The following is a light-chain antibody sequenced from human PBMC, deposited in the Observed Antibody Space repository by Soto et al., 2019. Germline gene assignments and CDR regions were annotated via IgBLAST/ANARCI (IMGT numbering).Light chain of an antibody. Sequence: QSVLTQPPSASGTPGQRVTISCSGSSSNIGTNTVNGYQQLPGTAPKLLIYSNNQRPSWVTGRFSGSKSATSASRAIRGLQSEDEAAYYGAAWDDSLYGYVVFGGGTKLTVL. J-gene: IGLJ2*01. V-gene: IGLV1-44*01. CDR3: AAWDDSLYGYVV. CDR2: SNN. CDR1: SSNIGTNT.